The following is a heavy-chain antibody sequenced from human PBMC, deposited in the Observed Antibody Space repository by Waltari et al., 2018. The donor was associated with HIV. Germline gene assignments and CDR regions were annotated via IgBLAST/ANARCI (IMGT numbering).Heavy chain of an antibody. CDR2: IYSGGNT. J-gene: IGHJ5*02. CDR3: ARRVVPGSTLDP. V-gene: IGHV4-39*01. CDR1: GGSITRRSYF. D-gene: IGHD2-15*01. Sequence: QLQLQESGPGLVKPSETLSLTCTVSGGSITRRSYFWAWIRQPTGKGLEWIGNIYSGGNTYYNPSLQSRVTMSVDRSNSQFSLRLSSVTAADTGVYYCARRVVPGSTLDPWGPGALVTVSS.